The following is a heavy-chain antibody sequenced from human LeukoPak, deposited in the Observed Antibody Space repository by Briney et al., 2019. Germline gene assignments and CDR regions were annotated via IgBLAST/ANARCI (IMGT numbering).Heavy chain of an antibody. CDR2: ISSSSSYI. CDR1: GFTFSSYT. V-gene: IGHV3-21*01. Sequence: GGSLRLSCAASGFTFSSYTMNWVRQIPGKGLEWVSSISSSSSYIYYADSVKGRFTISRDNAKDSLYLQMNSLRAEDTAIYYCARDSSGWSRFDDWGQGTLVTASS. J-gene: IGHJ4*02. CDR3: ARDSSGWSRFDD. D-gene: IGHD6-19*01.